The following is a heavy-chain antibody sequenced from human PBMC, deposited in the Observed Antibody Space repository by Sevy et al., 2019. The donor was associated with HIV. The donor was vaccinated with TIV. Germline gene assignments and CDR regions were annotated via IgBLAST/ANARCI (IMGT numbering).Heavy chain of an antibody. V-gene: IGHV1-2*02. J-gene: IGHJ4*02. CDR2: TNTNSGDT. D-gene: IGHD5-18*01. Sequence: ASVKVSRKASGYTFTGQYIHWVRQAPGQGLECMGWTNTNSGDTKYAQEFKGRVTMTRDTSISTAYMELSGLKSDDTAVYYCSRDLRLRGYRYGCFDYWGQGTLVTVSS. CDR1: GYTFTGQY. CDR3: SRDLRLRGYRYGCFDY.